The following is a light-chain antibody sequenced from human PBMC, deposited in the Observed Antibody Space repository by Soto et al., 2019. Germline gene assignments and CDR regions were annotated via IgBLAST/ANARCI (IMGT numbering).Light chain of an antibody. CDR2: GSS. Sequence: EIVLTQTPGTLSSSPGERATLSCRASQRVTRSHLAWYQQKPGQAPRLLIYGSSTRATGIPDRFSGSGSDTDCSLTIRRLDPEDFSMYYCLLYFSPDRYTFGPGTKVQIK. CDR1: QRVTRSH. CDR3: LLYFSPDRYT. J-gene: IGKJ2*01. V-gene: IGKV3-20*01.